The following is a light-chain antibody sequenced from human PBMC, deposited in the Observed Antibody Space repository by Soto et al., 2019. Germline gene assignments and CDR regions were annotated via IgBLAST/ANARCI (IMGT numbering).Light chain of an antibody. CDR3: QQYNNWPRT. J-gene: IGKJ3*01. V-gene: IGKV3-15*01. Sequence: EIVMTQSPATLSVSPGERATLSCMASQSVGSSLAWCQQKPGQAPRLLIYGASTRATGIPARFSGSGSGTEFTLTISSLQSEDYAVYYCQQYNNWPRTFGPGTKVDIK. CDR1: QSVGSS. CDR2: GAS.